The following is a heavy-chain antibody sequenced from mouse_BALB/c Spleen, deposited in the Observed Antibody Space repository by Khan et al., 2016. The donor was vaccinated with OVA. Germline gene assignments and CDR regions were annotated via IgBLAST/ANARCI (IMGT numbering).Heavy chain of an antibody. CDR1: GYSITSDYA. J-gene: IGHJ4*01. D-gene: IGHD2-14*01. Sequence: VQLKQSGPGLVKPSPSLSLTCTVTGYSITSDYAWNWIRQFPGNKLEWMGYISSTGGTSYNPSLKSRISITLDTSKNQFFLQLKSVTAEDTATYYGARALYYSYGYALDCWGRGTLVTVSS. V-gene: IGHV3-2*02. CDR2: ISSTGGT. CDR3: ARALYYSYGYALDC.